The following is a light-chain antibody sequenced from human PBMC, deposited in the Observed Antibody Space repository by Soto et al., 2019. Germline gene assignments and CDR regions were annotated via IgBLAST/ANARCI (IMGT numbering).Light chain of an antibody. J-gene: IGLJ1*01. CDR2: DVS. V-gene: IGLV2-14*01. CDR1: SSDVGVYNY. CDR3: SSYTSSSTYV. Sequence: QSALPQPASVSGSPGQSITSSCTGTSSDVGVYNYVSWYRQHPGKAPKLMIYDVSNRPSGVSNRFSGSKSGNTASLTISGLQAEDEADYYCSSYTSSSTYVFGTGTKVTVL.